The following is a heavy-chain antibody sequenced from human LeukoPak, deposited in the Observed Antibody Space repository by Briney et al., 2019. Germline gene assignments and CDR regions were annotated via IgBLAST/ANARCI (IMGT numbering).Heavy chain of an antibody. CDR3: ARPDIVVVVAAAIQH. Sequence: GGSLRLSCAASGFTFSSYSMNWIRQAPGKGLEWVSSISSSSSYIYYADSVKGRFTISRDNAKNSLYLQMNSLRAEDTAVYYCARPDIVVVVAAAIQHWGQGTLVTVSS. CDR2: ISSSSSYI. V-gene: IGHV3-21*01. J-gene: IGHJ1*01. D-gene: IGHD2-15*01. CDR1: GFTFSSYS.